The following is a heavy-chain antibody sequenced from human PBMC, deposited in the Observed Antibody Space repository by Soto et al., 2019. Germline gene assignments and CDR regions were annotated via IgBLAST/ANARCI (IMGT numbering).Heavy chain of an antibody. CDR3: ARAMVVTKNWFDP. V-gene: IGHV4-30-4*01. CDR1: GGSISSGDYY. CDR2: IYYSGST. J-gene: IGHJ5*02. D-gene: IGHD2-21*02. Sequence: SETLSLTCTFSGGSISSGDYYWSWIRQPPGKGLEWIGYIYYSGSTYYNPSLKSRVTISVDTSKNQFSLKLSSVTAADTAVYYCARAMVVTKNWFDPWGPGTLVTVSS.